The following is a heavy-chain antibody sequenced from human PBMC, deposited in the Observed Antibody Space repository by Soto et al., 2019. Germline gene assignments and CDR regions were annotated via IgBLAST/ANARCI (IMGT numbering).Heavy chain of an antibody. V-gene: IGHV1-69*16. D-gene: IGHD1-20*01. CDR3: ATELSDNTASPFDS. CDR1: GVTFSSET. CDR2: IIPLLGTA. J-gene: IGHJ4*02. Sequence: QVQLVQSGAEVKKPGSSVKVSCKASGVTFSSETISWVRQAPGQGLEWVGGIIPLLGTANYAQKFQARVTIPPDESTSTVYLELSSLRFDDTAVYYCATELSDNTASPFDSWGQGTLVTVSS.